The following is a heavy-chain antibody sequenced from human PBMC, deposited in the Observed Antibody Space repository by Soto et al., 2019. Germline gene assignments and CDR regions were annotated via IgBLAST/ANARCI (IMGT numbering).Heavy chain of an antibody. CDR2: IYYSGST. Sequence: QVQLQESGPGLVKPSETLSLTCSVSGGSVSSDSYYWNWIRQPPGKGLEWIGYIYYSGSTHYNPSLKRRVTISTDTSKNQFSLKLNSVTAADTAVYFCARGVPYSGSFLFDYWGQGTLVTVSS. J-gene: IGHJ4*02. D-gene: IGHD1-26*01. CDR1: GGSVSSDSYY. V-gene: IGHV4-61*01. CDR3: ARGVPYSGSFLFDY.